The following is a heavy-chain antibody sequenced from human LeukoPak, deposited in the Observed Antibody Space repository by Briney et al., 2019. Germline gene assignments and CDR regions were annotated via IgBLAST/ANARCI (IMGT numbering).Heavy chain of an antibody. CDR2: SHSGGST. J-gene: IGHJ6*03. V-gene: IGHV3-53*01. Sequence: AGSLSLSCAASGFTVSSNYMSWVRQAPGKGLEWVSVSHSGGSTYSVKGRFTISRDNSRNTLYLQMNSLRAEDTAVYYCASGSGSYRTPYYYMDVWGTGTTVTVSS. CDR3: ASGSGSYRTPYYYMDV. CDR1: GFTVSSNY. D-gene: IGHD3-10*01.